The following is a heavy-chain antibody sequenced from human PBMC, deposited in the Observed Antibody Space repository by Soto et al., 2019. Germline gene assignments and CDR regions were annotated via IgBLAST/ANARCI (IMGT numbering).Heavy chain of an antibody. D-gene: IGHD4-17*01. CDR3: ARDSVYYGDYELNYFDY. Sequence: QVQLVESGGGLVKPGGSLRLSCAASGFTFSDYYMSWIRQAPGKGLEWVSYISSSSSYTNYADSVKGRFTISRDNAKNSLYLQMNSLGAEDTAVYYCARDSVYYGDYELNYFDYWGQGTLVTVSS. V-gene: IGHV3-11*05. J-gene: IGHJ4*02. CDR2: ISSSSSYT. CDR1: GFTFSDYY.